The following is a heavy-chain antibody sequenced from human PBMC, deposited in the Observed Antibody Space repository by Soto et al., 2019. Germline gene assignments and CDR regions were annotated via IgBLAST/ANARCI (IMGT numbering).Heavy chain of an antibody. CDR3: ARDRGPPRYLYYGMDV. CDR2: IKQDGSGE. D-gene: IGHD3-10*01. Sequence: QPGGSLRLSCAASGFTFSTYWMSWVRQAPGKGLEWVGNIKQDGSGENYVDSVKGQFTISRDNANHSLYLQMNSLRAEDTAVYYCARDRGPPRYLYYGMDVWGQGTTVTVSS. V-gene: IGHV3-7*01. CDR1: GFTFSTYW. J-gene: IGHJ6*02.